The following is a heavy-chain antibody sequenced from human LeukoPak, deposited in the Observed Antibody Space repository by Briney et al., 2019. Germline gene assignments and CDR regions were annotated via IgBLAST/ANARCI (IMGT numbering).Heavy chain of an antibody. V-gene: IGHV3-66*01. CDR2: ICSGGST. Sequence: GGSLRLSCAASGFTVSSNYMSWVRQAPGKGLEWVSVICSGGSTYYADSVKGRFTISRDNSKNTLYLQMNSLRAEDTAVYYCARIISSWVYFDYWGQGTLVTVSS. CDR3: ARIISSWVYFDY. CDR1: GFTVSSNY. D-gene: IGHD6-13*01. J-gene: IGHJ4*02.